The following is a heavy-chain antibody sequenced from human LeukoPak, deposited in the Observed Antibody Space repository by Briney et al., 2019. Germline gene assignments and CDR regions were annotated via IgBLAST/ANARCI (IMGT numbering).Heavy chain of an antibody. CDR3: ARRGPSGYDYYFDY. D-gene: IGHD5-12*01. J-gene: IGHJ4*02. V-gene: IGHV4-59*01. CDR2: IYYSGST. CDR1: GGSISSYY. Sequence: ETLSLTCTVSGGSISSYYWSWIRQPPGKGLEWIGYIYYSGSTNYNPSLKSRVTISVDTSKNQFSLKLSSVTAADTAMYYCARRGPSGYDYYFDYWGQGTLVTVSS.